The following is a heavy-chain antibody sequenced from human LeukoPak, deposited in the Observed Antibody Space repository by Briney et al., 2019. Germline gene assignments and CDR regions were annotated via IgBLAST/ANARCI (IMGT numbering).Heavy chain of an antibody. D-gene: IGHD1-26*01. CDR1: GYTFTSYG. J-gene: IGHJ5*02. Sequence: ASVKLSCKASGYTFTSYGISWVRQAPGQGLEWMGWISAYNGNTNYAQKLQGRVTMTTDTSTSTAYMELRSLRSDDTAVYYCARRIVRATTSLFDPWGQGTLVTVSS. CDR2: ISAYNGNT. CDR3: ARRIVRATTSLFDP. V-gene: IGHV1-18*01.